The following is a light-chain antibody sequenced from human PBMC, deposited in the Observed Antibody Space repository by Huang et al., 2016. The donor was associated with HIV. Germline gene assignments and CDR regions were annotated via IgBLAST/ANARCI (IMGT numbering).Light chain of an antibody. J-gene: IGKJ1*01. V-gene: IGKV3-20*01. CDR2: GAS. Sequence: EIVLTQSPGTLSLSPGARATLSCRARQFVANAYVAWYQHKPGQSPRLLIYGASMRASGIPDRFSGSGFVTDFTLTISRLEPDDFAVYFCQQCGSPTWTFGQGTKVEIK. CDR3: QQCGSPTWT. CDR1: QFVANAY.